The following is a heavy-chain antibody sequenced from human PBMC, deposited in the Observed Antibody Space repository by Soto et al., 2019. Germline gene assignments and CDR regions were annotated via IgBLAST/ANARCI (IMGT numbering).Heavy chain of an antibody. J-gene: IGHJ4*02. CDR3: ARPINPEAVAGPLDY. CDR1: GYTFTSYA. D-gene: IGHD6-19*01. V-gene: IGHV1-3*01. CDR2: INAGNGNT. Sequence: QVQLVQSGAEVKKPGASVKVSCKASGYTFTSYAMHWVRQAPGQRLEWMGWINAGNGNTKYSQKFQGRVTITRDTSASTAYMELSSLRSEDTAVYYCARPINPEAVAGPLDYWGQGTLVTVSS.